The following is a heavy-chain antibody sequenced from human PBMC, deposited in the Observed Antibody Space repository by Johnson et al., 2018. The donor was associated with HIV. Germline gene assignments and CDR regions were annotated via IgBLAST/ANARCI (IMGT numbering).Heavy chain of an antibody. D-gene: IGHD3-10*01. CDR1: GITFSDYY. V-gene: IGHV3-11*04. J-gene: IGHJ3*02. CDR3: ARDKGRGAFDI. Sequence: QVQLVESGGGLVKPGGSLRLSCAASGITFSDYYMSWIRQAPGNGLEWVSYISRSGNTIYYADPVKGRVTISRDNAKKSLYLQMNSLRAEDTAVYYCARDKGRGAFDIWGQGTMVTVSS. CDR2: ISRSGNTI.